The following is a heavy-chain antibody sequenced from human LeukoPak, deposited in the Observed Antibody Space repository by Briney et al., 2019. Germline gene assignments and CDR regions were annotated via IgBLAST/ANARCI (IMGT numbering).Heavy chain of an antibody. V-gene: IGHV1-8*02. CDR2: INPNSGNT. J-gene: IGHJ6*02. CDR1: GYTFTGYY. CDR3: ARGLRFLEWLLSRNYYYYGMDV. Sequence: ASVKVSCKASGYTFTGYYMHWVRQAPGQGLEWMGWINPNSGNTGYAQKFQGRVTMTRNTSISTAYMELSSLRSEDTAVYYCARGLRFLEWLLSRNYYYYGMDVWGQGTTVTVSS. D-gene: IGHD3-3*01.